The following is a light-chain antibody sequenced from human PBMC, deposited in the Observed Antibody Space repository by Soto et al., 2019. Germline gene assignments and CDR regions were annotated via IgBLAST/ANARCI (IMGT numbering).Light chain of an antibody. Sequence: EIVLTQSPATLSLSPGERATASCRASQSVSSYLAWYQQKPGQAPRLLIYDASNRATGIPARFSGSGSETDFTLTISSLEPEDFAVYYCQQRSNWPPITFGQGTRLEIK. CDR3: QQRSNWPPIT. CDR1: QSVSSY. V-gene: IGKV3-11*01. CDR2: DAS. J-gene: IGKJ5*01.